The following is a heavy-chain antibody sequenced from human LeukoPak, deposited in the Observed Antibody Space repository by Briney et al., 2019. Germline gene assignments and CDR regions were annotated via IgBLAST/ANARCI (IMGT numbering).Heavy chain of an antibody. D-gene: IGHD1-26*01. CDR3: ATMGATNFDH. J-gene: IGHJ4*02. CDR1: GYTFTDYY. Sequence: GASVTVSPKASGYTFTDYYIDWVRQAPGQGLEWLGWINPNSGDTHYAQKFQDRGTMTRDTSNRTAYMEVSRLGSDDTAEYYCATMGATNFDHWGKGNWATVFS. V-gene: IGHV1-2*02. CDR2: INPNSGDT.